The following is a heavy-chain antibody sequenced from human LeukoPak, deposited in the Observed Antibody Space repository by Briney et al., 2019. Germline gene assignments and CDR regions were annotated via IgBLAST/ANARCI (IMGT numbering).Heavy chain of an antibody. CDR3: AFSGMGGYFDY. Sequence: ASVEVSCKASGYTFTSYYMHWVRQAPGQGLEWMGIINPSGGSTSYAQKFQGRVTMTRDTSTSTVYMELSSLRSEDTAVYYCAFSGMGGYFDYWGQGTLVTVSS. CDR1: GYTFTSYY. CDR2: INPSGGST. V-gene: IGHV1-46*01. D-gene: IGHD1-26*01. J-gene: IGHJ4*02.